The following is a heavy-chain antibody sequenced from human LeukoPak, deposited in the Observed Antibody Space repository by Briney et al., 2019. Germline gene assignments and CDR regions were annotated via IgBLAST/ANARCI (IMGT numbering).Heavy chain of an antibody. V-gene: IGHV4-61*02. Sequence: SQTLSLTCTVSGGSISSGSYYWSWIRQPAGKGLEWIGRIYTSGSTNCNPSLKSRVTISVDTSKNQFSLKLSSVTAADTAVYYCARDSGYGTGYWGQGTLVTVSS. CDR1: GGSISSGSYY. D-gene: IGHD1-1*01. CDR2: IYTSGST. J-gene: IGHJ4*02. CDR3: ARDSGYGTGY.